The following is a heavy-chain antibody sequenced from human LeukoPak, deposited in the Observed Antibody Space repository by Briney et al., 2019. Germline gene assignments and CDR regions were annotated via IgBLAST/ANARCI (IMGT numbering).Heavy chain of an antibody. Sequence: GGSLRLSCAASGFTFCSYSMNWVRQVPGKGLEWVSAISSSSGYIFYADSVKGRFTISRDNTKNSLFLQMDSLRAEDTAVYYCARDEDRTSDWYFNYWGQGTLVTVSS. V-gene: IGHV3-21*01. J-gene: IGHJ4*02. CDR3: ARDEDRTSDWYFNY. D-gene: IGHD6-19*01. CDR1: GFTFCSYS. CDR2: ISSSSGYI.